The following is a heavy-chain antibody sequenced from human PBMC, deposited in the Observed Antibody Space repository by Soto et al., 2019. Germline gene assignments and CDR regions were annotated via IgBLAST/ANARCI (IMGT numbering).Heavy chain of an antibody. J-gene: IGHJ4*02. CDR3: ARDDEGGSDCDLGY. D-gene: IGHD1-26*01. Sequence: QVQLVESGGGVVQPGRSLRLSCAVSGFTLSSHAMHWVRQAPGKGLEWVALILSDGSNKYYADSVKGRFTTSRDNSKHTMYLQMNSVSVEYTAVYYCARDDEGGSDCDLGYWGQGALVTVSS. CDR2: ILSDGSNK. V-gene: IGHV3-30-3*01. CDR1: GFTLSSHA.